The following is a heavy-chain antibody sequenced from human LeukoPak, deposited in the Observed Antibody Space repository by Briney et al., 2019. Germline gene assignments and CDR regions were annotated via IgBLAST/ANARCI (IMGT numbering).Heavy chain of an antibody. D-gene: IGHD6-13*01. CDR1: GFTFSSYS. V-gene: IGHV3-21*04. CDR2: ISSSSSYI. J-gene: IGHJ5*02. Sequence: NSGGSPRLSCAASGFTFSSYSMNWVRQAPGKGLEWVSSISSSSSYIYCADSVKGRFTISRDNAKNSLYLQMSSLRAEDTAVYYCAKDLDRYSSWYYPWFDPWGQGTLVTVSS. CDR3: AKDLDRYSSWYYPWFDP.